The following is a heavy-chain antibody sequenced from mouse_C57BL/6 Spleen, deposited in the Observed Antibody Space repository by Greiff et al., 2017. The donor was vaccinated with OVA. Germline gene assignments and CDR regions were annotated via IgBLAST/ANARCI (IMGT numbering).Heavy chain of an antibody. D-gene: IGHD2-2*01. J-gene: IGHJ4*01. V-gene: IGHV7-1*01. CDR1: GFTFSDFY. CDR2: SRNKATDYTT. Sequence: EVKVVDSGGGLVQSGRSLRLSCATSGFTFSDFYMEWVRQAPGKGLEWIAASRNKATDYTTEYSASVKGRFIVSRDTSQSILYLQMNALRAEDTAIYYCARAGYDEGDYYAMDYWGQGTSVTVSS. CDR3: ARAGYDEGDYYAMDY.